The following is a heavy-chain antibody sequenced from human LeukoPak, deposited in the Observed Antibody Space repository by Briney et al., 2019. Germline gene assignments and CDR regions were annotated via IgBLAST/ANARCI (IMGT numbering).Heavy chain of an antibody. D-gene: IGHD3-10*01. CDR3: ARDHFGSLDS. Sequence: SETLSLTCTVSGGSVSSGSYYWSWIRQPPGKGLEWIGYDYCGGNTNYDPSLKRRVTISVDTSKNQFSLTLTSVTAADTAVYFCARDHFGSLDSWGQGILVTVSS. J-gene: IGHJ4*02. V-gene: IGHV4-61*01. CDR1: GGSVSSGSYY. CDR2: DYCGGNT.